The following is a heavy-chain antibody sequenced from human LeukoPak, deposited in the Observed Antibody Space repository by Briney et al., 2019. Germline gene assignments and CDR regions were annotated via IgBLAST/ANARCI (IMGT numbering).Heavy chain of an antibody. CDR2: ISYDGSNK. J-gene: IGHJ4*02. CDR3: ARWSSGYYPLDY. D-gene: IGHD3-22*01. V-gene: IGHV3-30-3*01. Sequence: GGSLRLSCAASGFTFSSYAMHWVRQAPGKGLEWVAVISYDGSNKYYADSVKGRFTISRDNSKNTLYLQMNSLRAEDTAVYYCARWSSGYYPLDYWGQGTLVTVSS. CDR1: GFTFSSYA.